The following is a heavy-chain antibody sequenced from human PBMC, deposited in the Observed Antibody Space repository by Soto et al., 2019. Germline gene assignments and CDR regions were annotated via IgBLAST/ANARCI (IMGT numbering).Heavy chain of an antibody. CDR3: ARIDWNGLDP. Sequence: SETLSLTCAVYGGSFSGYYWSWIRQPPGKGLEWIGEINHSGSTNYNPSLKSRVTISVDTSKNQFSLKLSSVTAADTAVYYCARIDWNGLDPWGQGTLVTVSS. V-gene: IGHV4-34*01. D-gene: IGHD1-1*01. CDR1: GGSFSGYY. J-gene: IGHJ5*02. CDR2: INHSGST.